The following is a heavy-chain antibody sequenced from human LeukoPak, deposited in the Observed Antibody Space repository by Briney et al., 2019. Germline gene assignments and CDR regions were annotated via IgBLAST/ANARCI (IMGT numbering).Heavy chain of an antibody. CDR1: GFTFSSYA. D-gene: IGHD1-26*01. CDR2: ISGSGGST. Sequence: PGGSLRLSCAASGFTFSSYAMSWVRQAPGKGLEWVSAISGSGGSTYYADSVKGRFTISRDNSKNTLYLQMNSLGDEDTSVYYCAKDIEVGATEYYFDYWGQGTLVTVSS. J-gene: IGHJ4*02. CDR3: AKDIEVGATEYYFDY. V-gene: IGHV3-23*01.